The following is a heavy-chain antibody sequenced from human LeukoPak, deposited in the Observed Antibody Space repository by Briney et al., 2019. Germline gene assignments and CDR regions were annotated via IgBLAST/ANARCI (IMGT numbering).Heavy chain of an antibody. V-gene: IGHV1-18*01. CDR3: ARLSPPIASFCSGGTCYAGGFDP. CDR2: ITTYNGNT. Sequence: ASVKVSCKASGYTFTSYGITWVRQAPGQGLEWMGWITTYNGNTYYAQNFQGRVTMTADTSTSTAYMEVRSLRSDDTAVYYCARLSPPIASFCSGGTCYAGGFDPWGQGTLVTVSS. D-gene: IGHD2-15*01. CDR1: GYTFTSYG. J-gene: IGHJ5*02.